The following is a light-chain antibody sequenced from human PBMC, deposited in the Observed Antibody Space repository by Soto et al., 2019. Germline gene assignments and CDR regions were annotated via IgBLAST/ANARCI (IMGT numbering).Light chain of an antibody. V-gene: IGKV1-5*01. Sequence: DIPMTQSPSTLSASVGDRVTITCRASQSISSWLAWYQQKPGKAPKLLIYDASSLENGAPSRFSGSGSGTEFTLTISRMQPDDFATYYCQRYNSYSLTFGGGTKVEIQ. J-gene: IGKJ4*01. CDR3: QRYNSYSLT. CDR1: QSISSW. CDR2: DAS.